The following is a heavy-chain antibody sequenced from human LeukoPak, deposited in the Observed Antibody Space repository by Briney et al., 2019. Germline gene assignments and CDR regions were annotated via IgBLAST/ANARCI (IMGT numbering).Heavy chain of an antibody. V-gene: IGHV1-69*05. CDR2: IIPIFGTA. J-gene: IGHJ5*02. D-gene: IGHD4-17*01. CDR3: AIHDYGDYVGNWFDP. Sequence: SVKVSCKASGGTFSSYAISWVRQAPGQGLEWMGGIIPIFGTANYAQKFQGRVTITTDTSTSTAYMELRSLRSDDTAVYYCAIHDYGDYVGNWFDPWGQGTLVTVSS. CDR1: GGTFSSYA.